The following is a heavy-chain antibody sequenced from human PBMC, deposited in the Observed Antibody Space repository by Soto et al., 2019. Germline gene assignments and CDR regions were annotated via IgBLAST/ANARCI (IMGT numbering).Heavy chain of an antibody. V-gene: IGHV3-21*01. Sequence: WGALRLSCAASGFTFSSYSMNWVRQAPGKGLEWVSSISSSSSYIHYADSVKGRITISRDNAKNSLYLQMNSLRAEDTAVYYCARDFYGGNVCDYWGQGTRVTVSS. J-gene: IGHJ4*02. CDR3: ARDFYGGNVCDY. CDR1: GFTFSSYS. CDR2: ISSSSSYI. D-gene: IGHD4-17*01.